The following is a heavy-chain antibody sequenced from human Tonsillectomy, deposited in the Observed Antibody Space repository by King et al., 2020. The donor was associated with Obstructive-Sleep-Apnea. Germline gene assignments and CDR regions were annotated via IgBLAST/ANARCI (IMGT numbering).Heavy chain of an antibody. CDR3: TRRRLYTDVWGLSGYYYGMDV. CDR2: IISKANIDAT. V-gene: IGHV3-73*01. D-gene: IGHD3-16*01. J-gene: IGHJ6*02. CDR1: GFIVSGSA. Sequence: VQLVESGGGLVQPGGSLKLSCAASGFIVSGSAMHWVRQASGKGLDCCGRIISKANIDATAYAASVKGWLTNSRDDAKNTAYLQMNSRKTEEPAVDDCTRRRLYTDVWGLSGYYYGMDVWGQGTTVTV.